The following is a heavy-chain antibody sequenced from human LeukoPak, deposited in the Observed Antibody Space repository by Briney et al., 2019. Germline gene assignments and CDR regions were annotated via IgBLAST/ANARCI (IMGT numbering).Heavy chain of an antibody. CDR3: AKDYCSSTSCEKDY. V-gene: IGHV3-23*01. CDR2: ISGSGGST. J-gene: IGHJ4*02. CDR1: GFTFSSYA. Sequence: GGSLRLSCAASGFTFSSYAMSWVRQAPGKGLEWVSAISGSGGSTYYADSVKGRFTISRDNSKNTLYLQVNSLRAEDTAVYYCAKDYCSSTSCEKDYWGQGTLVTVSS. D-gene: IGHD2-2*01.